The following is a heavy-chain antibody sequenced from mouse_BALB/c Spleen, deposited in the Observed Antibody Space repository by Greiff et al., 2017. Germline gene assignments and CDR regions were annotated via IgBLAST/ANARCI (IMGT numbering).Heavy chain of an antibody. CDR3: NYGSSLYAMDY. J-gene: IGHJ4*01. V-gene: IGHV14-4*02. CDR1: GFNIKDYY. CDR2: IDPENGDT. D-gene: IGHD1-1*01. Sequence: EVQLQQSGAELVRSGASVKLSCTASGFNIKDYYMHWVKQRPEQGLEWIGWIDPENGDTEYAPKFQGKATMTADTSSNTAYLQLSSLTSEDTAVYYCNYGSSLYAMDYWGQGTSVTVSS.